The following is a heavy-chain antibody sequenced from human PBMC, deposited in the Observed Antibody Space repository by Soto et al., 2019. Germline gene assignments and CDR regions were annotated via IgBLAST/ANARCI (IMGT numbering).Heavy chain of an antibody. CDR1: GFTFSSYA. D-gene: IGHD6-13*01. CDR2: ISGSGGST. CDR3: AKRVRDSSSWYFWFDP. V-gene: IGHV3-23*01. J-gene: IGHJ5*02. Sequence: PGGSLRLSCAASGFTFSSYAMSWVRQAPGKGLEWVSAISGSGGSTYYADSVKGRFTISRDNSKNTLYLQMNSLRAEDTAVYYCAKRVRDSSSWYFWFDPWGQGTLVTVSS.